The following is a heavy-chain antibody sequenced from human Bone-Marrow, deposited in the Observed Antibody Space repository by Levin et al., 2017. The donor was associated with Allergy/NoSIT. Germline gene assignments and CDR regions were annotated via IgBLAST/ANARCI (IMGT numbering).Heavy chain of an antibody. D-gene: IGHD6-19*01. J-gene: IGHJ3*01. CDR2: IIPMFGTT. Sequence: GASVKVSCKASGGTSSNYAISWVRQAPGQGLEWMGGIIPMFGTTNYAQKFKDRVTMTADEATTTVSMELSSLTSDGTATYYCARVDGWAFEFWGQGTLVTVSS. V-gene: IGHV1-69*13. CDR1: GGTSSNYA. CDR3: ARVDGWAFEF.